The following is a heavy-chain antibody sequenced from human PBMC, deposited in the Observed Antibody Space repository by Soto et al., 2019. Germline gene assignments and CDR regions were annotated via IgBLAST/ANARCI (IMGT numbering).Heavy chain of an antibody. CDR3: AADNDFWSGHYSFDY. CDR2: IVVGSGNT. V-gene: IGHV1-58*01. CDR1: GFTFSSSA. D-gene: IGHD3-3*01. J-gene: IGHJ4*02. Sequence: GASVKVSCKASGFTFSSSAVQWVRQARGQRPEWIGWIVVGSGNTNYAQKFQERVTITRDMSTSTAYMELTSLRSEDTAVYYCAADNDFWSGHYSFDYWGQGTLVTVSS.